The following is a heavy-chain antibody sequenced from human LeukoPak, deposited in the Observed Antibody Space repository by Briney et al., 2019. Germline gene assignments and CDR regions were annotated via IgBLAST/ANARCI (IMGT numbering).Heavy chain of an antibody. CDR2: VSYMGTT. Sequence: SETLSLTCTVSGGSVSNHFWTWIRQPPGKGPEWIGYVSYMGTTNSNPSLRSRVTISIDPSKNQFSLKLTSVTAADTAMYYCARSYCNGRGCYDYWGQGTLVTVSS. CDR1: GGSVSNHF. D-gene: IGHD2-15*01. V-gene: IGHV4-59*02. CDR3: ARSYCNGRGCYDY. J-gene: IGHJ4*02.